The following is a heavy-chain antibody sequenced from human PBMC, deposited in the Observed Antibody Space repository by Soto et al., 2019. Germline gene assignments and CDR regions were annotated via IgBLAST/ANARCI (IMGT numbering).Heavy chain of an antibody. CDR1: GFTFSSYA. CDR3: ARSREGKGFMDV. Sequence: EVQLLESGGGLVQPGGSLRLSCAASGFTFSSYAMSWVRQAPGKGLEWVSGISGSGGDTYYPGSVKGRFTISRENAKNSLYLQMNSLRAGDTAVYYCARSREGKGFMDVWGQGTTVTVSS. J-gene: IGHJ6*02. CDR2: ISGSGGDT. D-gene: IGHD3-10*01. V-gene: IGHV3-23*01.